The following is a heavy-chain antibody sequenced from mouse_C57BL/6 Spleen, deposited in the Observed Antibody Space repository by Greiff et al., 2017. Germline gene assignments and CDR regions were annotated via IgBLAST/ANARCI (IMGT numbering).Heavy chain of an antibody. CDR1: GFTFSDYG. D-gene: IGHD1-1*02. CDR3: AREGLFYAMDY. V-gene: IGHV5-17*01. CDR2: ISSGSSTI. Sequence: EVKLMESGGGLVKPGGSLKLSCAASGFTFSDYGMHWVRQAPEKGLEWVAYISSGSSTIYYADTVKGRFTISRDNAKNTLFLQMTRLRSEDTAMYYCAREGLFYAMDYWGQGTSVTVSS. J-gene: IGHJ4*01.